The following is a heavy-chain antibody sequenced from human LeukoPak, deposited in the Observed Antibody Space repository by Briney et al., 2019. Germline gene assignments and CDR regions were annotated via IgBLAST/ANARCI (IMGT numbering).Heavy chain of an antibody. J-gene: IGHJ4*02. CDR1: GGSISSYY. CDR3: ARVNSAWYGALDY. CDR2: IYYTGTT. Sequence: SETLSLTCTVSGGSISSYYWSWIRQPPGKGLEWIGYIYYTGTTNYNPSLNSRVTISVDMSKNQFSLKLSSVTAADTAVYYCARVNSAWYGALDYWGQGTMVTVSS. V-gene: IGHV4-59*01. D-gene: IGHD6-19*01.